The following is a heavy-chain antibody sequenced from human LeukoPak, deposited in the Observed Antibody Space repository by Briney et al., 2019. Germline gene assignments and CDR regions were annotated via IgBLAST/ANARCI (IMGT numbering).Heavy chain of an antibody. CDR1: GFSLSTTGLG. D-gene: IGHD4-17*01. CDR2: IYWNDDN. V-gene: IGHV2-5*01. CDR3: AHYGDYRFMFYFDY. Sequence: SGPTLVKPTQTLTLTCTFSGFSLSTTGLGVGWIRQPPAKALEWLALIYWNDDNCYSPSLKSRPTITKDTSKNQVVLTMTNMDPVDTATYYCAHYGDYRFMFYFDYWGQGTLVTVSS. J-gene: IGHJ4*02.